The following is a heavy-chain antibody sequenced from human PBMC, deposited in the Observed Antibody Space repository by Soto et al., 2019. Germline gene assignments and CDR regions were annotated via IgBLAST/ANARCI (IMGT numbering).Heavy chain of an antibody. CDR2: ISNNRTYK. CDR1: GFTFSSYS. CDR3: AKDEYYYSRSGYYIFDS. J-gene: IGHJ4*02. Sequence: TGGSLRLSCAASGFTFSSYSMNWVRQAPGKGLEWVAAISNNRTYKNYGDSVKGRFTISRDNSKKTLYLQMNSLRPEDTALYYCAKDEYYYSRSGYYIFDSWGQGTLVTVSS. V-gene: IGHV3-30*18. D-gene: IGHD3-22*01.